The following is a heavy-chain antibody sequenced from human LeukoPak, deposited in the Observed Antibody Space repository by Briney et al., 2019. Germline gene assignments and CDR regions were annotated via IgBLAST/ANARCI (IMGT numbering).Heavy chain of an antibody. CDR3: ASIVVVTARYAFDI. CDR2: INSNSGDT. Sequence: ASVKVSCKASGYTFTGYYMHWVRQAPGQGLEWMGWINSNSGDTNYAQKFQGRVTMTRDTSISTAYMELSRLRSDDTAVYYCASIVVVTARYAFDIWGQGTMVTVSS. J-gene: IGHJ3*02. D-gene: IGHD2-21*02. V-gene: IGHV1-2*02. CDR1: GYTFTGYY.